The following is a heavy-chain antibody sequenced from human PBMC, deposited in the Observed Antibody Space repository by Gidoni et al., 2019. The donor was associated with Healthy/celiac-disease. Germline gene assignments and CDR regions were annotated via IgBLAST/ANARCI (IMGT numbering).Heavy chain of an antibody. CDR2: ISSSSSYI. J-gene: IGHJ3*02. V-gene: IGHV3-21*01. Sequence: EVQLVESGGGLVKPGGSLRLACAASGFTFSSYSMNWVRKAPGKGLEWVSSISSSSSYIYYADSVKGRFTISRDNAKNSLYLQMNSLRAEDTAVYYCASWRTTDAFDIWGQGTMVTVSS. CDR1: GFTFSSYS. CDR3: ASWRTTDAFDI.